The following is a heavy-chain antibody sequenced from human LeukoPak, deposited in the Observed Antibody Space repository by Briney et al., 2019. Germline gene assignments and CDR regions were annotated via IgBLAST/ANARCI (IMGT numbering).Heavy chain of an antibody. CDR1: GFTFSSYA. Sequence: PGGSLRLSCAASGFTFSSYAMSWVRQAPGKGLEWVSAISGSGGSTYDANSVKVRFTISRDNSKNTLYLQMNSLRAEDTAVYYCAKDPTPTYSYGSGSYCDYWGQGTLVTVSS. CDR2: ISGSGGST. CDR3: AKDPTPTYSYGSGSYCDY. V-gene: IGHV3-23*01. J-gene: IGHJ4*02. D-gene: IGHD3-10*01.